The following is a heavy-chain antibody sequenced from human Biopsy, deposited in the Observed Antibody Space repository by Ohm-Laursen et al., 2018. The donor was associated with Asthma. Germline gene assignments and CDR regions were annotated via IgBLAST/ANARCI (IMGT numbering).Heavy chain of an antibody. CDR2: INAGNGNT. V-gene: IGHV1-3*01. Sequence: ASVKVSCKSSGYNFISFAIHWVRQAPGQRLEWMGWINAGNGNTKFSQKFQGRVTITRDTSASTAYMDLSSLRSEDTAVYYCARTYYDFLTGQVKDVFGVWGQGTMVTVSS. CDR1: GYNFISFA. J-gene: IGHJ3*01. D-gene: IGHD3-9*01. CDR3: ARTYYDFLTGQVKDVFGV.